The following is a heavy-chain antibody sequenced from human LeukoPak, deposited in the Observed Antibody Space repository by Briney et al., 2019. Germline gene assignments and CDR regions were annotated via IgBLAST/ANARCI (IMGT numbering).Heavy chain of an antibody. CDR2: ISYDESNK. CDR3: AKDGYYGSGSYFDY. D-gene: IGHD3-10*01. CDR1: GFTFSSYA. Sequence: GGSLRLSCAASGFTFSSYAMHWVRQAPGKGLEWVALISYDESNKYYADSVKGRFTISRDNSKNTLYLQMNSLRAEDTAVYYCAKDGYYGSGSYFDYWGQGTLVTVSS. V-gene: IGHV3-30-3*01. J-gene: IGHJ4*02.